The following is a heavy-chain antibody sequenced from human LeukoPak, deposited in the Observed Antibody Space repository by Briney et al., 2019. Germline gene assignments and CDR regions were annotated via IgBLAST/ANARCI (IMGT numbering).Heavy chain of an antibody. V-gene: IGHV4-30-2*01. D-gene: IGHD3-3*01. J-gene: IGHJ3*02. CDR2: IYHSGST. Sequence: SETLSLTCAVSGDSISSGGYSWSWIRQPPGKGLEWIGYIYHSGSTYYNPSLKSRVTISVDRSKNQFSLKLSSVTAADTAVYYCARGWDTIFGVVYAFDIWGQGTMVTVSS. CDR3: ARGWDTIFGVVYAFDI. CDR1: GDSISSGGYS.